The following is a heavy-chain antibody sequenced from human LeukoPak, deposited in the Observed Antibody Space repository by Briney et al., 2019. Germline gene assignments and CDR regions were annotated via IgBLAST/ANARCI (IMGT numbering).Heavy chain of an antibody. CDR3: ARQWGYSYGFFDY. CDR2: IYYSGCT. CDR1: GGSISSNNYY. Sequence: SETLSLTCSVSGGSISSNNYYWGWIRQPPGKGLEWIGSIYYSGCTYYDASLKSRVTISVDTSKNQVSLKVSSVTAADTTVYYCARQWGYSYGFFDYWGQGALVSVSS. D-gene: IGHD5-18*01. J-gene: IGHJ4*02. V-gene: IGHV4-39*01.